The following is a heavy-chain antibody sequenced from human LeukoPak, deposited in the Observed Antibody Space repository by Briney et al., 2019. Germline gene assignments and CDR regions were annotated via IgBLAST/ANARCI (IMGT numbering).Heavy chain of an antibody. Sequence: SETLSLTCAVYGGSFSGYYWSWVRQPPGKGLEWIGEINHSGSTNYNPSLKSRVTISVDTSKNQFSLKLSSVTAADTAVYYCARDPAPAVRLNWFDPWGQGTLVTVSS. CDR3: ARDPAPAVRLNWFDP. CDR2: INHSGST. CDR1: GGSFSGYY. V-gene: IGHV4-34*01. J-gene: IGHJ5*02. D-gene: IGHD5-12*01.